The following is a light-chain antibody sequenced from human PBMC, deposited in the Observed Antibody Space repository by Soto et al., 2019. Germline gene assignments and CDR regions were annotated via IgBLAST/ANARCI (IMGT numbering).Light chain of an antibody. CDR2: DAS. CDR3: QHRSGWPLT. Sequence: EVVFTQSPSTVSLSPGERATLSCRASQSVSSYLAWYQQKPGQAPRLLIYDASTRASGIPARFSGSGSGTDFTLTISSLEPEDFAVYYCQHRSGWPLTFGGGTKVDIK. CDR1: QSVSSY. J-gene: IGKJ4*01. V-gene: IGKV3-11*01.